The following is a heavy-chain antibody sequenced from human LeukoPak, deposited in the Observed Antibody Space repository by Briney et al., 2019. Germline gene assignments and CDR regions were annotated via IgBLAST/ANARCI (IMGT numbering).Heavy chain of an antibody. V-gene: IGHV4-39*07. CDR3: ARVGSPYY. Sequence: SETLSLTCTVSGDSISSYYWGWIRQPPGKGLEWIGSIYYSGSTYYNPSLKGRVTISVDTSKNQFSLKLSSVAAADTAVYYCARVGSPYYWGQGTLVTVSS. CDR2: IYYSGST. J-gene: IGHJ4*02. CDR1: GDSISSYY.